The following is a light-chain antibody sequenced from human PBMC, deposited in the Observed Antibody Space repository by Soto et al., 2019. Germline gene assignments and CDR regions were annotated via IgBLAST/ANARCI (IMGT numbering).Light chain of an antibody. J-gene: IGLJ1*01. CDR3: TSYTSDSTYV. Sequence: QCVLTQPASVSGSAGQSITISCTGTSTDVGRYNYVSWYQQHPGKAPKLMVYDVSNRPSWVSNRFSGSKSGITASLTISGLQAEDEADYYCTSYTSDSTYVFGTGTKVTV. CDR1: STDVGRYNY. V-gene: IGLV2-14*01. CDR2: DVS.